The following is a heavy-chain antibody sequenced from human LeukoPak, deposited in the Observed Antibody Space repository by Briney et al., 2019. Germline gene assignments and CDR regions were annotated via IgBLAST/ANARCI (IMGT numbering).Heavy chain of an antibody. D-gene: IGHD3-10*01. V-gene: IGHV4-34*01. CDR2: INHSGST. Sequence: SETLSLTCAVYGGSFSGYYWSWIRQPPGKGLEWIGEINHSGSTNYNPFLKSRVTISVDTSKNQFSLKLSSVTAADTAVYYCARGGRYYYGSGSILFDYWGQGTLVTVSS. CDR3: ARGGRYYYGSGSILFDY. J-gene: IGHJ4*02. CDR1: GGSFSGYY.